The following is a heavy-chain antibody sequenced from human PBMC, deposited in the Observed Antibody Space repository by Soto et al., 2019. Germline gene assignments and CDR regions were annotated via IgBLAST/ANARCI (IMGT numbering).Heavy chain of an antibody. CDR1: GYTLTSYA. D-gene: IGHD3-10*01. CDR2: INAGNGNT. Sequence: ASVKVSCKASGYTLTSYAMHWVRQAPGQRLEWMGWINAGNGNTKYSQKFQGRVTITRDTSASTAYMELSSLRSEDTAVYYCARGKADGSGSYYGYYYYYMDVWGKGTTVTVSS. J-gene: IGHJ6*03. V-gene: IGHV1-3*01. CDR3: ARGKADGSGSYYGYYYYYMDV.